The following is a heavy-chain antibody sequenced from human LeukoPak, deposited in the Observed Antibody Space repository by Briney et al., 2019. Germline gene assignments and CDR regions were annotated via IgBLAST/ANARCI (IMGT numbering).Heavy chain of an antibody. CDR2: IYYSGST. Sequence: SETLSLTCAVYGGSFSGYYWSWIRQPPGKGLEWIGYIYYSGSTNYNPSLKGRVTISVDTSKNQFSLKLSSVTAADTAVYYCASLLIAARPRGYYYGMDVWGQGTTVTVSS. J-gene: IGHJ6*02. CDR3: ASLLIAARPRGYYYGMDV. D-gene: IGHD6-6*01. CDR1: GGSFSGYY. V-gene: IGHV4-59*01.